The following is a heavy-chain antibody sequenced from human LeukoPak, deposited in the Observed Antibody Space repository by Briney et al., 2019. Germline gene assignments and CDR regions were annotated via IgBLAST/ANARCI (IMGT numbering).Heavy chain of an antibody. CDR1: GFTFSSYG. V-gene: IGHV3-30*18. CDR3: AKAVSLLWFGELNGMDV. D-gene: IGHD3-10*01. CDR2: ISYDGSNK. Sequence: PGRSLRLSCAASGFTFSSYGMHWVRQAPGKGLEWVAVISYDGSNKYYADSVKGRFTISRDNSKNTLYLQMNSLRAEDTAVYYCAKAVSLLWFGELNGMDVWGQGTTVTVSS. J-gene: IGHJ6*02.